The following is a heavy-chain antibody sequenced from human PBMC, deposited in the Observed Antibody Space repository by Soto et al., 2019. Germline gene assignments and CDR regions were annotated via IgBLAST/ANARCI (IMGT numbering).Heavy chain of an antibody. Sequence: GGSLRLSCAASGFTFSSYAMSWVRQAPGKGLEWVSAISGSGGSTYYADSVKGRFTISRDNSKNTLYLQMNSLRAEDTAVYYCAKDRDSSSSGARYYYYYYMDVWGKGTTVTVSS. CDR1: GFTFSSYA. CDR2: ISGSGGST. V-gene: IGHV3-23*01. D-gene: IGHD6-6*01. J-gene: IGHJ6*03. CDR3: AKDRDSSSSGARYYYYYYMDV.